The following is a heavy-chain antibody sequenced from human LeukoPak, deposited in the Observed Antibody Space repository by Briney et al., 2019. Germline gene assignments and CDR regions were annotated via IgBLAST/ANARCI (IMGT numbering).Heavy chain of an antibody. Sequence: TGGSLRLSCAASGFTFSNYEMTWVRQAPGKGLEWVSYISSRGDNIYYADSVKGRFTISRDNAKNSLYLQMNSLRAEDTAVYYCARGSFYYDTSGYYYFDYWGQGTLVTVSS. CDR3: ARGSFYYDTSGYYYFDY. V-gene: IGHV3-48*03. CDR2: ISSRGDNI. J-gene: IGHJ4*02. D-gene: IGHD3-22*01. CDR1: GFTFSNYE.